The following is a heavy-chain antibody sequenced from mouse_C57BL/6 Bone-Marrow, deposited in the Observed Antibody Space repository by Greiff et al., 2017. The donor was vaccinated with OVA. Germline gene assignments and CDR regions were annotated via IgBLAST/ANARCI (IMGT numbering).Heavy chain of an antibody. CDR2: INPGSGGT. Sequence: QVQLQQSGAELVRPGTSVKVSCKASGYAFTNYLLEWVKQRPGQGLEWIGVINPGSGGTNYNEKFKGKATLTADKSSSTAYMQLSSLTSEDSAVYFCARGGYGFAYWGQGTLVTVSA. D-gene: IGHD2-2*01. CDR1: GYAFTNYL. CDR3: ARGGYGFAY. J-gene: IGHJ3*01. V-gene: IGHV1-54*01.